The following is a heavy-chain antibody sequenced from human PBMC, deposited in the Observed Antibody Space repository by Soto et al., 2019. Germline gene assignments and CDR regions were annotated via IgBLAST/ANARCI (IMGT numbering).Heavy chain of an antibody. D-gene: IGHD6-13*01. J-gene: IGHJ4*02. V-gene: IGHV1-8*01. CDR2: MNPNSGNT. CDR3: AREHSSSWRFDY. Sequence: QVQLVQSGAEVKKPGASVKVSCKASGYTFTSYDINWVRQATGQGLEWMGWMNPNSGNTGYAQKFQGGVTMTRTTSISTGYMELSSLRSDDTAVYYCAREHSSSWRFDYWGQGTLVTVSS. CDR1: GYTFTSYD.